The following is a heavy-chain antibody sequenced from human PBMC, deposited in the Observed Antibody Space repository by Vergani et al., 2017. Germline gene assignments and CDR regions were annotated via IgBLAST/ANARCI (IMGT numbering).Heavy chain of an antibody. CDR2: INHSGGST. J-gene: IGHJ6*02. CDR3: ARDTYYYDSSGRYYYGMDV. CDR1: GYTFTSYY. D-gene: IGHD3-22*01. V-gene: IGHV1-46*01. Sequence: QVQLVQSGAEVKKPGASVKVSCKASGYTFTSYYMHWVRQAPGQGLEWMGIINHSGGSTSYAQKFKGRVTMTRDTSKITGYMELSSLRSEYTAVYDCARDTYYYDSSGRYYYGMDVWGQGTTVTVSS.